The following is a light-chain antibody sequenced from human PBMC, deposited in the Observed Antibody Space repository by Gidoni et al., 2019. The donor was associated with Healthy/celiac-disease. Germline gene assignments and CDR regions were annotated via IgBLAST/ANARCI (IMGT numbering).Light chain of an antibody. CDR3: QQSYGTPT. J-gene: IGKJ4*01. Sequence: DIQMTQSPSSLSASVGDRVTITCRASQSISNYLNWYQQKPGKAPKLLIYAASSLQSEVPSRFDGGGSGTDFTLTISTLQPEDFATYYCQQSYGTPTFGGGTRVEIK. CDR2: AAS. CDR1: QSISNY. V-gene: IGKV1-39*01.